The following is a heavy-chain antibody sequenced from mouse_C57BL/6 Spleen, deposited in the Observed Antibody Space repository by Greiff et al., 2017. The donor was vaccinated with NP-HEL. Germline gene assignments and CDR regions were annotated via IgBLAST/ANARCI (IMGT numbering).Heavy chain of an antibody. D-gene: IGHD1-1*01. Sequence: QVQLQQPGAELVRPGSSVKLSCKASGYTFTSYWMHWVKQRPIQGLEWIGNIDPSDSETHYNQKFKDKATLTVDKSSSTAYMQLSSLTSEDSAVYNCAKPTDNYGSHFDYGGQGTTLTLSS. CDR2: IDPSDSET. CDR3: AKPTDNYGSHFDY. CDR1: GYTFTSYW. V-gene: IGHV1-52*01. J-gene: IGHJ2*01.